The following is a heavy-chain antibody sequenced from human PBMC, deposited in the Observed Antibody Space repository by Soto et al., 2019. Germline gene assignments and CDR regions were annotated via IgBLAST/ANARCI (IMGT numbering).Heavy chain of an antibody. CDR2: ISGSGGNT. V-gene: IGHV3-23*01. CDR3: AKDRKGSITATGRAFDS. CDR1: GFTFNNYA. Sequence: EVQLLESGGGLVQPGGSLRLSCAASGFTFNNYAMSWVRQAPGKGLEWVSGISGSGGNTYYADSVEGRFTISRDNSKNALYLQINGLRAKDTAVYYCAKDRKGSITATGRAFDSWGQGTLVTVSS. D-gene: IGHD6-13*01. J-gene: IGHJ4*02.